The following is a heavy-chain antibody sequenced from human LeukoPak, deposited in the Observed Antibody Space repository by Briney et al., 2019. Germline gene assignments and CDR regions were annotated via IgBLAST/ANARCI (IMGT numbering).Heavy chain of an antibody. D-gene: IGHD4-17*01. J-gene: IGHJ4*02. CDR3: ARVGATVTRVFYFDY. CDR2: INTNTGNP. CDR1: GYTFTSYA. Sequence: ASVKVSCKASGYTFTSYAMNWVRQAPGQGLEWMGWINTNTGNPTYAQGFTGRFVFSLDTSVSTAYLQISSLKAEDTAVYYCARVGATVTRVFYFDYWGQGTLVTVSS. V-gene: IGHV7-4-1*02.